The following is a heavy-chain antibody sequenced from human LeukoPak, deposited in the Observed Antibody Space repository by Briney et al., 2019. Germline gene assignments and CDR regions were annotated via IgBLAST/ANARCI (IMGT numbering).Heavy chain of an antibody. CDR1: GFTFSYFY. D-gene: IGHD1-26*01. Sequence: HPGGSLRLSCAASGFTFSYFYMSWIRQAPGKGLEWVSYISSSGSTIFYADSVKGRFTISRDNAKNSLYLQMNSLRAEDTAVYYCAKDVVGATPIYYFDYWGQGTLVTVSS. J-gene: IGHJ4*02. V-gene: IGHV3-11*01. CDR3: AKDVVGATPIYYFDY. CDR2: ISSSGSTI.